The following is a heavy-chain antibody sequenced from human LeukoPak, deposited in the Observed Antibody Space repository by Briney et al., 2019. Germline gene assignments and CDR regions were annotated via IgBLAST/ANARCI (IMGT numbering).Heavy chain of an antibody. Sequence: ASETLSLTCTVSGGSISSSSYYWGWIRQPPGKGLEWIGSIYYSGSTYYNPSLKSRVTISVDTSKNQFSLKLSSVTAADTAVYYCARSHPGLYNWFGPWGQGTLVTVSS. CDR2: IYYSGST. CDR3: ARSHPGLYNWFGP. D-gene: IGHD3-10*01. J-gene: IGHJ5*02. V-gene: IGHV4-39*01. CDR1: GGSISSSSYY.